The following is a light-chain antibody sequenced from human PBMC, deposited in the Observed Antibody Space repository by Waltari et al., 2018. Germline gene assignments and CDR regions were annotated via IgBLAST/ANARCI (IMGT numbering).Light chain of an antibody. J-gene: IGKJ3*01. CDR2: WAS. CDR3: QQFYNPLFI. V-gene: IGKV4-1*01. CDR1: QSVSYNSDNKNF. Sequence: DIVMTQSPDSLAVSLGERATINCKSSQSVSYNSDNKNFLAWYQQKPGQPPKLLIYWASTRASGVPERFSGSGSGTEFTLTISSVQAEDVAIYYCQQFYNPLFIFGPGTKVDIK.